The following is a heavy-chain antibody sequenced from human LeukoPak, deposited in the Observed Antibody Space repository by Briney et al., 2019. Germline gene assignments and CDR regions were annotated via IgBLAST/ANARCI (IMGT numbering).Heavy chain of an antibody. CDR2: IYYSGST. D-gene: IGHD3-22*01. J-gene: IGHJ4*02. CDR3: ARRSVGYYDSSGYYPN. V-gene: IGHV4-39*01. Sequence: SETLSLTCTVSGGSISSSSCYWGWIRQPPGKGLEWIGSIYYSGSTYYNPSLKSRVTISVDTSKNQFSLKLSSVTAADTAVYYCARRSVGYYDSSGYYPNWGQGTLVTVSS. CDR1: GGSISSSSCY.